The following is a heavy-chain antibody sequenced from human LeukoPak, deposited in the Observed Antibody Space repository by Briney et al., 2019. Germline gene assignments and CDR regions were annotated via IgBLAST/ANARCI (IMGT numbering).Heavy chain of an antibody. Sequence: PGGSLRLSCAPSGFTYSKYGMHWIRQAPGKGLEWVAVIWSNGNNVYYVESVKGRFTISRDNSKNTLYLQMNSLRAEDTAVYYCAKDSYGSGTTADYWGQGTLVTVSS. V-gene: IGHV3-33*06. CDR3: AKDSYGSGTTADY. D-gene: IGHD3-10*01. J-gene: IGHJ4*02. CDR1: GFTYSKYG. CDR2: IWSNGNNV.